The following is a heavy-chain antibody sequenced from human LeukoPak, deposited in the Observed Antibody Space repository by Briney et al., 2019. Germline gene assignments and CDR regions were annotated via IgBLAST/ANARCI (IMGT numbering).Heavy chain of an antibody. J-gene: IGHJ5*02. CDR3: ARQEYCSGGSCYTWFDP. V-gene: IGHV5-51*01. CDR2: IYPADSDI. D-gene: IGHD2-15*01. Sequence: GESLKISCKGSGYSINNYWISWVRKMPGKGLEWMGIIYPADSDIRYSPSFQGQVTISADKSISTAYLQWSSLKASDTAMYYCARQEYCSGGSCYTWFDPWGQGTLVTVSS. CDR1: GYSINNYW.